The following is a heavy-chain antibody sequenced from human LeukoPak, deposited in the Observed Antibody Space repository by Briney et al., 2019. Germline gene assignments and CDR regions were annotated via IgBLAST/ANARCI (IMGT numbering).Heavy chain of an antibody. J-gene: IGHJ5*02. V-gene: IGHV1-18*01. CDR2: ISAYNGNT. D-gene: IGHD4-17*01. CDR3: ATQVTVTPRGWFDP. Sequence: ASVKVSRKASGYTFTSYGISWVRQAPGQGLEWMGWISAYNGNTNYAQKLQGRVTMTTDTSTSTAYMELRSLRSDDTAVYYCATQVTVTPRGWFDPWGQGTLVTVSS. CDR1: GYTFTSYG.